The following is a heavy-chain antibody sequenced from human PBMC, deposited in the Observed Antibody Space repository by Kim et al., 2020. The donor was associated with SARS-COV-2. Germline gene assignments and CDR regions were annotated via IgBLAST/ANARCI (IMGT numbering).Heavy chain of an antibody. CDR2: ISYDGSIK. J-gene: IGHJ3*01. V-gene: IGHV3-30*18. Sequence: GGSLRLSCGASGFTFNNYAMHWVRQAPGKGLEWVAVISYDGSIKYYADSVKGQFTVSRDSSHNTLYLQMRSLRPEDTALYFCAKSSGFFWLGQGLNAFD. CDR1: GFTFNNYA. D-gene: IGHD5-12*01. CDR3: AKSSGFFWLGQGLNAFD.